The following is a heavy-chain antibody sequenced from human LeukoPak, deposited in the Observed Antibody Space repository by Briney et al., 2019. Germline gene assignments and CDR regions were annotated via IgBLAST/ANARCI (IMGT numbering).Heavy chain of an antibody. Sequence: PGRSLRLSCAASGFTFDDYAMHWVRQAPGKGLEWVSGISWNSGSIGYADSVKGRFTISRDNAKNSLYLQMNSLRAEDTALYYCAKTSSSSGWYDPWGQGTLVTVSS. CDR1: GFTFDDYA. J-gene: IGHJ5*02. V-gene: IGHV3-9*01. CDR3: AKTSSSSGWYDP. CDR2: ISWNSGSI. D-gene: IGHD6-19*01.